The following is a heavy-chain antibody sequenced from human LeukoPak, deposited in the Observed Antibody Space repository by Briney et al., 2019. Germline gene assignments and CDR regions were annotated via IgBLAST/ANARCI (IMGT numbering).Heavy chain of an antibody. Sequence: ASVKVSCKASGGTFSSYATSWVRQAPGQGLEWMGRIIPILGIANYAQKFQGRVTITADKSTSTAYMELSSLRSEDTAVYYCARASAGTSEGSDYWGQGTLVTVSS. CDR1: GGTFSSYA. CDR3: ARASAGTSEGSDY. CDR2: IIPILGIA. V-gene: IGHV1-69*04. J-gene: IGHJ4*02. D-gene: IGHD1/OR15-1a*01.